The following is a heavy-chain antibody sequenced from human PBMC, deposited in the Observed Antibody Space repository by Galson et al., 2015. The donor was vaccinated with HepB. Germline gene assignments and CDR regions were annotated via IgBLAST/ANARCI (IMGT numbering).Heavy chain of an antibody. CDR1: GFTFRGHA. J-gene: IGHJ4*02. CDR2: LSGSGMSI. D-gene: IGHD2-8*02. V-gene: IGHV3-23*01. CDR3: AKDEDFDSTGVLDH. Sequence: SLRLSCAASGFTFRGHAMSWVRQAPGKGLEWVSSLSGSGMSIFYAESVKGRFTISRDNFKNTLYLQMNSLRAEDTALYCCAKDEDFDSTGVLDHWGQGTLVVVSS.